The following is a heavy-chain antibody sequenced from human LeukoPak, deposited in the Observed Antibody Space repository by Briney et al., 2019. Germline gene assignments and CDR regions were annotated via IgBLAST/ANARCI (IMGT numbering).Heavy chain of an antibody. V-gene: IGHV3-20*04. J-gene: IGHJ5*02. CDR1: GFTFDDYG. D-gene: IGHD5-18*01. Sequence: GGSLRLSCAASGFTFDDYGMSWVRQAPGKGLEWVSGINWNGGSTGYADPVKGRFTISRDNAKNSLYLQMNSLRAEDTALYYCASRRGYSYGYEFDPWGQGTLVTVSS. CDR2: INWNGGST. CDR3: ASRRGYSYGYEFDP.